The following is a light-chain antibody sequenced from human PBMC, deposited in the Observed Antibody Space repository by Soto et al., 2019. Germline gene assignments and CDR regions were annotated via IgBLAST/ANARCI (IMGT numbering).Light chain of an antibody. V-gene: IGKV3-11*01. CDR3: QQRYSWPPLT. CDR2: DAT. J-gene: IGKJ4*01. CDR1: QNVSIY. Sequence: EVVLTHSPATLSLSPGERATLSCRASQNVSIYLAWYQQKPGQVPRLLIYDATNRAAGIPPRFSGSGSGTDFTLTISSLEPEDFAVYYCQQRYSWPPLTFGGGTKVEIK.